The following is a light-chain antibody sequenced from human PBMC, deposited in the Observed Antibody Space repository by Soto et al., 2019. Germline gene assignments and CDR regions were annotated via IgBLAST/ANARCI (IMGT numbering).Light chain of an antibody. Sequence: QSVLTQPSSAHGSPGQSVTISCPGTSSDVVGYNYVFWYQQPQGKAPKPMIYDVSKRPSGVPDRFSGSKSGNTASLTISGXQAEDEADYYCCSYAGSYTYVFGTGTKVTVL. CDR3: CSYAGSYTYV. CDR2: DVS. CDR1: SSDVVGYNY. J-gene: IGLJ1*01. V-gene: IGLV2-11*01.